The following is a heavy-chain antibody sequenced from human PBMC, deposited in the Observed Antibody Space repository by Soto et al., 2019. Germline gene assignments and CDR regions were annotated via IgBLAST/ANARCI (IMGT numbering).Heavy chain of an antibody. D-gene: IGHD1-1*01. V-gene: IGHV3-30-3*01. CDR3: ARGTTTSAFSAMDV. CDR1: GFTFSNNA. J-gene: IGHJ6*02. CDR2: ISYDGSNK. Sequence: QVQLLESGGGVVQPGRSLRLSCAASGFTFSNNAMDWVRQAPGKGLEWVAVISYDGSNKYIAESVKGRFTISRDNSKNTLFLQMNSLRAEDTAVHYCARGTTTSAFSAMDVWGQGTTVTVSS.